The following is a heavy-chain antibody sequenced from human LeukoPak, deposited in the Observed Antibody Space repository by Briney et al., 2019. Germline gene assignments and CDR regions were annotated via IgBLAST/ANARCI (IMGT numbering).Heavy chain of an antibody. V-gene: IGHV3-48*02. CDR1: GFTFSSYS. J-gene: IGHJ4*02. Sequence: GGSLRLSCAASGFTFSSYSMNWVRQAPGKGLEWVSYISSSSSTIYYADSVKGRFTISRDNAKNSLYLQMNSLRDEDTAVYYRARALTPYSSSWSGDYWGQGTLVTVSS. D-gene: IGHD6-13*01. CDR2: ISSSSSTI. CDR3: ARALTPYSSSWSGDY.